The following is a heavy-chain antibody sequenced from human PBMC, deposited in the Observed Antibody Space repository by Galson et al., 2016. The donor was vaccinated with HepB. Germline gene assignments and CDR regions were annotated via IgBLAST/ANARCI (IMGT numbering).Heavy chain of an antibody. V-gene: IGHV3-66*02. J-gene: IGHJ4*02. CDR1: GFTVSSDY. CDR2: IYSGGDT. D-gene: IGHD6-13*01. CDR3: EARPSHITAPGWAWGYDY. Sequence: SLRLSCAVSGFTVSSDYMSWVRQAPGKELEWVSVIYSGGDTYYADSVKGRFTISRDNSKDTLYLQMNSLRAEDTAVYYCEARPSHITAPGWAWGYDYWGQGTLVTVSS.